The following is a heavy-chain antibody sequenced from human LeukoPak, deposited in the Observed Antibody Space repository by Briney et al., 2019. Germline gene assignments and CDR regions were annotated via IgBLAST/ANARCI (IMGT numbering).Heavy chain of an antibody. CDR3: ASVNDYGDPLPRYMDV. J-gene: IGHJ6*03. V-gene: IGHV4-61*02. CDR1: GGSISSGSYF. D-gene: IGHD4-17*01. CDR2: IYTSGST. Sequence: SQTLSLTCTVSGGSISSGSYFWSWIRQPAGKGLEWIGRIYTSGSTNYNPSLKSRVTISVDKSKNQFSLKLSSVTAADTAVYYCASVNDYGDPLPRYMDVWGKGTAVTVSS.